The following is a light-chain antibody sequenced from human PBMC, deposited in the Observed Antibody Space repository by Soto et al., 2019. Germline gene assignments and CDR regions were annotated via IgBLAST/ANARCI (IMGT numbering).Light chain of an antibody. CDR2: GAS. CDR3: QQYNNWPLT. J-gene: IGKJ3*01. CDR1: QSVSSD. Sequence: EIVMTQSPATLSLSPGERATLSCRASQSVSSDFAWYQQKPGQAPRLLIYGASSRVTGIPARFSGSGSGTEFTLTISSLQSEDFAVYYCQQYNNWPLTFGPGTKVDIK. V-gene: IGKV3-15*01.